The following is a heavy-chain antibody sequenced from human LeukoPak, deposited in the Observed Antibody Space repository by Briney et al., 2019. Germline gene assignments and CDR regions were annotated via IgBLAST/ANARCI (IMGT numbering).Heavy chain of an antibody. Sequence: LRLSCAASGFTFSSYAMSWIRQPPGKGLEWIGYIYHSGSTYYNPSLKSRVTISVDRSKNQFSLKLSSVTAADTAVYYCARVRGNYYGSGPYYFDYWGQGTLVTVSS. V-gene: IGHV4-30-2*01. CDR1: GFTFSSYA. CDR2: IYHSGST. J-gene: IGHJ4*02. CDR3: ARVRGNYYGSGPYYFDY. D-gene: IGHD3-10*01.